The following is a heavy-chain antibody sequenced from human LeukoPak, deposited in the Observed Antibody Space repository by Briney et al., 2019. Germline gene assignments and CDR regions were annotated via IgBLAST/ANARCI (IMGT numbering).Heavy chain of an antibody. J-gene: IGHJ6*03. CDR3: ARVGSSTSYYYYMDV. Sequence: ASVKVSRKASGYTFTSYDINWVRQATGQGLEWMGWMNPNSGNTGYAQKFQGRVTITSNTSISTAYMELSSLRSEDTAVYYCARVGSSTSYYYYMDVWGKGTTVTVSS. CDR1: GYTFTSYD. D-gene: IGHD2-2*01. V-gene: IGHV1-8*03. CDR2: MNPNSGNT.